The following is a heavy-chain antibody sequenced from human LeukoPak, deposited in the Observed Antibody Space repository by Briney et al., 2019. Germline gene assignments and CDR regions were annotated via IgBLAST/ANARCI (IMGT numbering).Heavy chain of an antibody. V-gene: IGHV4-59*01. CDR2: IYYSGST. J-gene: IGHJ3*02. CDR3: ARDKGLHAFDI. D-gene: IGHD4-11*01. CDR1: GGSISNYY. Sequence: SETLSLTCTVSGGSISNYYWSWIRQPPGKGLEWIGYIYYSGSTNYNPSLKSRVTISVDTSKNQFSLKLSSVTAADTAVYYCARDKGLHAFDIWGQGTMVTVSS.